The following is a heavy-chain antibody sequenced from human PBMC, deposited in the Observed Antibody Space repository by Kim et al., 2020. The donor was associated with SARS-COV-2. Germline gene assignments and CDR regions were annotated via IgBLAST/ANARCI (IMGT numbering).Heavy chain of an antibody. CDR3: ARGLAGDDTTQFDP. V-gene: IGHV1-69*13. CDR1: GGTFSSYA. CDR2: IIPIFGTA. Sequence: SVKVSCKASGGTFSSYAISWVRQAPGQGLEWMGGIIPIFGTANYAQKFQGRVTITADESTSTAYMELSSLRSEDTAVYYCARGLAGDDTTQFDPWGQGTLVTVSS. D-gene: IGHD2-21*01. J-gene: IGHJ5*02.